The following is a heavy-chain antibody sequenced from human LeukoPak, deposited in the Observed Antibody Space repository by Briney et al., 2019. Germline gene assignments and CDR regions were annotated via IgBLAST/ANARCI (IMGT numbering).Heavy chain of an antibody. D-gene: IGHD3-10*01. V-gene: IGHV4-39*01. Sequence: SETLSLTCTVSGSSIRRYYWSWLRGPPGKGLEWIGSIYYSGSPYYHPSLKSRVTISVDTSKNQFSLNLRSVTAADTAVYYCARLQGSGSPPFDYGGQGPLVIVSA. CDR1: GSSIRRYY. CDR3: ARLQGSGSPPFDY. J-gene: IGHJ4*02. CDR2: IYYSGSP.